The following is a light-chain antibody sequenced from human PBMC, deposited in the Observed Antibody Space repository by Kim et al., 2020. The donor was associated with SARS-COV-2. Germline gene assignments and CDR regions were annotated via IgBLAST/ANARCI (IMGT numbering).Light chain of an antibody. Sequence: QLVLTQPPSASGTPGQRVTITCSGSSSNIGSNSVNWYQQLPGTAPKLLICSNDQRPSGVPDRFSGSKSGTSASLAISGLQSEDEADYYCAAWDDSLSAVVFGGGTQLTVL. J-gene: IGLJ2*01. CDR3: AAWDDSLSAVV. CDR1: SSNIGSNS. CDR2: SND. V-gene: IGLV1-44*01.